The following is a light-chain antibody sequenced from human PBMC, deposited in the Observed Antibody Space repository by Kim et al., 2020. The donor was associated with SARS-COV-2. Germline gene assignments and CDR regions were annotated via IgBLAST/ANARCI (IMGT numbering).Light chain of an antibody. V-gene: IGKV3-20*01. J-gene: IGKJ1*01. Sequence: EIVLTQSPGTLSLSPGERATLSCRASQSVSSSYLAWYQQKPGQAPRLLIYGASSRATGFPDRFSGSGSGTDFTLTISRLEPEDFAVYYCQQYGSSPWTFAQGTKVDIK. CDR3: QQYGSSPWT. CDR1: QSVSSSY. CDR2: GAS.